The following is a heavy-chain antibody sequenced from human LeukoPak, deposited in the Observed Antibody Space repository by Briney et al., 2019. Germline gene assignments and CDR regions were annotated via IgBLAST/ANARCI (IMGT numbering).Heavy chain of an antibody. CDR2: IYYSGST. D-gene: IGHD3-22*01. Sequence: SQTLSLTCTVSGGSISSGGYYWSWIRQHPGKGLEWIGYIYYSGSTYYNPSLKSRVTISVDTSKKQFSLKLSSVTAADSAVYYCARVPSIFYDNSGYSDWGQGTLVTVSS. CDR3: ARVPSIFYDNSGYSD. V-gene: IGHV4-31*03. J-gene: IGHJ4*02. CDR1: GGSISSGGYY.